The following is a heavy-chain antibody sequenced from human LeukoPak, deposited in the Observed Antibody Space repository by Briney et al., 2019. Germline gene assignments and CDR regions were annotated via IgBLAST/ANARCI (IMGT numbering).Heavy chain of an antibody. Sequence: PSETLSLTCAVYGGSFSGYYWSWIRQPPGKGLEWIGEINHSGSTNYNPSLKSRVTISVDTSKNQFSLKLSSVTAADTAVYYCARLVPLYSVVAVAGLDYWGQGTLVTVSS. V-gene: IGHV4-34*01. CDR2: INHSGST. J-gene: IGHJ4*02. CDR1: GGSFSGYY. D-gene: IGHD6-19*01. CDR3: ARLVPLYSVVAVAGLDY.